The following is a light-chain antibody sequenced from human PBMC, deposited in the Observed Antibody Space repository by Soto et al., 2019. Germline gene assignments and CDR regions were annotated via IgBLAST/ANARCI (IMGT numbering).Light chain of an antibody. CDR2: EGI. V-gene: IGLV2-23*01. Sequence: QSVLTQPASVSGSPGQSITISCSGTSSNIGGYNVVSWYQQHPGKAPKAIVYEGIKRPSGVSDRFSGSTSGSTTSLTISGLQAEDEAEYYCCSYVGATTYAFGSGTKVTVL. CDR1: SSNIGGYNV. CDR3: CSYVGATTYA. J-gene: IGLJ1*01.